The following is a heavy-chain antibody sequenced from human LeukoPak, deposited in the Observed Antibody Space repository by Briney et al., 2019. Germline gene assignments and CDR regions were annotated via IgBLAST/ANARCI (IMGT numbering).Heavy chain of an antibody. CDR3: ARDMVRGPYPYNWFDP. J-gene: IGHJ5*02. Sequence: GGSLRLSCAASGFTFSSYSMNWVRQAPGKGLEWVSSISSSSSYIYYADSVKGRFTISRDNAKNSLYLQMNSLRAEDTAVYYCARDMVRGPYPYNWFDPWGQGTLVTVSS. CDR2: ISSSSSYI. D-gene: IGHD3-10*01. CDR1: GFTFSSYS. V-gene: IGHV3-21*01.